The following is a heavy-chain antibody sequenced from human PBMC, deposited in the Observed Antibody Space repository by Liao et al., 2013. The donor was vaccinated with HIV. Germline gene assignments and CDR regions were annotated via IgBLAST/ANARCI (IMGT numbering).Heavy chain of an antibody. J-gene: IGHJ4*02. Sequence: QVQLQESGPGLVKPSETLSLTCTVSGGSISNHYWSWIRQPAGKGLEWIGRIYTSGSTNYNPSLKSRVTISVDTSKNQFSLKLSSVTAADTAVYYCAREGPDRGVILYFDYWGQGTLVTVSS. V-gene: IGHV4-4*07. D-gene: IGHD3-10*01. CDR2: IYTSGST. CDR3: AREGPDRGVILYFDY. CDR1: GGSISNHY.